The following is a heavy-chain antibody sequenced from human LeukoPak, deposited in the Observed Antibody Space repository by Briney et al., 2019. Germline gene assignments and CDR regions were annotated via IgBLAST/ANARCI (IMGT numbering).Heavy chain of an antibody. Sequence: GGSLRLSCAASGFTVSSNYMIWVRQAPGKGLGGVSVLYSGGTTYYADSVKGRFTISRDNSKNTLYLQMNSLRAEDTAVYYCAVPGIVASGTTDYWGQGTLVTVSS. CDR2: LYSGGTT. V-gene: IGHV3-66*01. D-gene: IGHD6-13*01. CDR1: GFTVSSNY. CDR3: AVPGIVASGTTDY. J-gene: IGHJ4*02.